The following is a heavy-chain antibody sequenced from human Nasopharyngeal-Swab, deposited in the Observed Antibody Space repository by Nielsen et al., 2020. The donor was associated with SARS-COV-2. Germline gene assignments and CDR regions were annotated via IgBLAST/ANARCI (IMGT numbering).Heavy chain of an antibody. J-gene: IGHJ6*02. Sequence: GRSLRLSCAASGFTSSSYSMNWVRQAPGKGLEWVSSISSSSSYIYYADSVKGRFTISRDNAKNSLYLQMNSLRAEDTAVYYCARITVAGDYYYGMDVWGQGTTVTVSS. CDR3: ARITVAGDYYYGMDV. CDR2: ISSSSSYI. CDR1: GFTSSSYS. D-gene: IGHD6-19*01. V-gene: IGHV3-21*01.